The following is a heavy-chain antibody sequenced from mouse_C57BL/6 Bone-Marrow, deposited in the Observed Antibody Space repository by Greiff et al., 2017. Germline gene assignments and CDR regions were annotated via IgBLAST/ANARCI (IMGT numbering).Heavy chain of an antibody. CDR1: GYTFTDYY. CDR3: ARMDAY. J-gene: IGHJ3*01. CDR2: IYPGSGST. Sequence: QVQLKESGPELVKPGASVKISCKASGYTFTDYYINWVKQRPGQGLAWIGRIYPGSGSTSYNEKFKDKATLTVDKSSSTAYMLLISLTSESAAVYFCARMDAYWGQGTLVTVSA. V-gene: IGHV1-75*01.